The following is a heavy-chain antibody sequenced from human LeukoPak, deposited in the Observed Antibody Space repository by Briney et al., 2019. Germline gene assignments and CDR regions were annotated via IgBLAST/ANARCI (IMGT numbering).Heavy chain of an antibody. Sequence: GASVKVSCKVSGYTLTDLSMHWVRQAPGKGLEWMGGFDPEDGETIYAQKFQGRVTMTEDTSTDTAYMELSSLRSEDTAVYYCATEDSNGSDYYYGMDVWGQGTTVTVSS. CDR1: GYTLTDLS. D-gene: IGHD3-22*01. CDR2: FDPEDGET. V-gene: IGHV1-24*01. CDR3: ATEDSNGSDYYYGMDV. J-gene: IGHJ6*02.